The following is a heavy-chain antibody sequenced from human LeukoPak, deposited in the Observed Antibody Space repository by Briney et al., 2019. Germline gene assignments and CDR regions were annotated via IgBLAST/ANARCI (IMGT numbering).Heavy chain of an antibody. CDR1: GFTFSSYA. Sequence: GGSLRLSCAASGFTFSSYAMTWVRQAPGKGLEWVSTISGSGANTYYADSVKGRFTISRDNSKNTLSVQMNSLRVEDTALYYCAKYSDSTGAHYFDYWGQGTLVTVSS. J-gene: IGHJ4*02. CDR2: ISGSGANT. CDR3: AKYSDSTGAHYFDY. D-gene: IGHD2/OR15-2a*01. V-gene: IGHV3-23*01.